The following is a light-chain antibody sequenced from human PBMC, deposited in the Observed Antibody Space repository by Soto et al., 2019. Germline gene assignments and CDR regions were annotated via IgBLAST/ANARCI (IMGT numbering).Light chain of an antibody. CDR3: QQYNNWPPVT. CDR1: PSVYNN. CDR2: GAS. V-gene: IGKV3-15*01. J-gene: IGKJ3*01. Sequence: EVVMTKSPDNLSVSPGSSFTLSCRASPSVYNNLAWYQQKPGQAHRLLIYGASTRATGVPARFSGSGSGTEFTLTTRSLQSEDFAVYYCQQYNNWPPVTVGPGTKVEIK.